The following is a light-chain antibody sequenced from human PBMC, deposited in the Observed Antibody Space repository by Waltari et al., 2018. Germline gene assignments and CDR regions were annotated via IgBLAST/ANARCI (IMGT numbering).Light chain of an antibody. J-gene: IGLJ3*02. V-gene: IGLV1-47*01. CDR1: SSTIGSNY. CDR2: RNG. Sequence: QSVLTQPPSASGTPGQRVTISCSGSSSTIGSNYVYWYQHLPGTAPKLLIYRNGQRPSWVPDRFSGSKSGTSASLAISELRSEDEADYYCVAWDDSLSATVFGGGTKLTVL. CDR3: VAWDDSLSATV.